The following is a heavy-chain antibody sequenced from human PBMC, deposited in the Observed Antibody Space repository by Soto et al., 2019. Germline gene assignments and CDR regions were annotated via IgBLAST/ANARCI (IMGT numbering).Heavy chain of an antibody. CDR2: IIPIFGTA. J-gene: IGHJ5*02. CDR3: ARMTTVTTSHWFDP. Sequence: ASVKVSCKASGGTFSSYAISWVRQAPGQGLEWMGGIIPIFGTANYAQKFQGRVTITADESTSTAYMELSSLRSDDTAVYYCARMTTVTTSHWFDPWGQGTLVTVSS. V-gene: IGHV1-69*13. CDR1: GGTFSSYA. D-gene: IGHD4-17*01.